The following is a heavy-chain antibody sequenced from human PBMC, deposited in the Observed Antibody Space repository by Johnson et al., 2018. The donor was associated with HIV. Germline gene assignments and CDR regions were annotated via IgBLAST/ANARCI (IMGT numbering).Heavy chain of an antibody. CDR3: AGSESKGTFDA. V-gene: IGHV3-30*04. J-gene: IGHJ3*01. Sequence: QVQLVESGGGVVQPWRSLRLSCAASVFTFSSYAMHWVRQAPGKGLEWVAVISYDGSNKYYADSVKGRFTISRDNSKNTLYLQMNSLRAEDTAVYYCAGSESKGTFDAWGQGTMVTSLQ. CDR2: ISYDGSNK. D-gene: IGHD3-10*01. CDR1: VFTFSSYA.